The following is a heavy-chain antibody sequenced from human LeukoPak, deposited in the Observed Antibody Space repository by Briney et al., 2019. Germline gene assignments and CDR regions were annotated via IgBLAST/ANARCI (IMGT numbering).Heavy chain of an antibody. J-gene: IGHJ4*02. Sequence: VASVKVSCKASGFTFTSYDINWVRQAPGQRLECMGWINTGNGNTKYSQKFQGRVTITRDTSASTAYMDLSSLRSEDTAVYYCARNTETAIPLPYYFDYWGQGTLVTVSS. V-gene: IGHV1-3*04. CDR3: ARNTETAIPLPYYFDY. D-gene: IGHD2-21*02. CDR2: INTGNGNT. CDR1: GFTFTSYD.